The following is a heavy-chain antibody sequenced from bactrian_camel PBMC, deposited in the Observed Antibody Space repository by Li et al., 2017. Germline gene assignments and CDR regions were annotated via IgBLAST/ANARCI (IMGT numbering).Heavy chain of an antibody. CDR2: IYTGGGVT. J-gene: IGHJ4*01. CDR3: AWGLAVPPR. CDR1: GYRDSSYF. D-gene: IGHD5*01. Sequence: HVQLVESGGGSAQAGGSLRLSCAVSGYRDSSYFVGWFRQGPGEEREGVAAIYTGGGVTDYDDSVKGRFTISRDNAKNTVFLQLKSLKAEDMGMYYCAWGLAVPPRWGQGTQVTVS. V-gene: IGHV3S1*01.